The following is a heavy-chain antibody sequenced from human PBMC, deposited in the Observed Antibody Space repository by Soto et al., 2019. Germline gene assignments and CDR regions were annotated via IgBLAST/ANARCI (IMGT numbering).Heavy chain of an antibody. CDR3: ARSSATYYYDSSGYYSGDY. Sequence: GGSLRLSCAASGFTFSSYGMHWVRQAPGKGLEWVAVIWYDGSNKYYADSGKGRFTISRDNSKNTLYLQMNSLRAEDTAVYYCARSSATYYYDSSGYYSGDYWGQGTLVTVSS. J-gene: IGHJ4*02. CDR2: IWYDGSNK. CDR1: GFTFSSYG. V-gene: IGHV3-33*01. D-gene: IGHD3-22*01.